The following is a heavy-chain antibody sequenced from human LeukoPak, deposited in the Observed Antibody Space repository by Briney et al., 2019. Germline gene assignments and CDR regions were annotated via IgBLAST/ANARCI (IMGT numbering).Heavy chain of an antibody. D-gene: IGHD3-22*01. CDR1: GGSVSSVSLY. J-gene: IGHJ3*02. V-gene: IGHV4-61*02. Sequence: SQTLALTCTVSGGSVSSVSLYWNWIRQPAGKGLEWIGRIYSSGSTHYNPSLKSRVTISLDTSKNQFSLKLSSVTAADTAMFYCARSGGPDYYDSSAFDIWGQGTMVTVSS. CDR3: ARSGGPDYYDSSAFDI. CDR2: IYSSGST.